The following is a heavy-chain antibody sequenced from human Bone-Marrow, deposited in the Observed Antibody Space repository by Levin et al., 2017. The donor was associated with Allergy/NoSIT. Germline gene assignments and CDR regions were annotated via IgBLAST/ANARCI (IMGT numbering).Heavy chain of an antibody. CDR1: GFTFSAFG. CDR3: TRDRGEWGQFYFDY. Sequence: LSLTCAASGFTFSAFGMHWVRQPPGRGLEWVAVISYDGGHKFCADSVKGRFTISRDNSKNTNYLQMNSLRAEDTAVYYCTRDRGEWGQFYFDYWGQGILVTVSS. CDR2: ISYDGGHK. J-gene: IGHJ4*02. V-gene: IGHV3-33*01. D-gene: IGHD1-26*01.